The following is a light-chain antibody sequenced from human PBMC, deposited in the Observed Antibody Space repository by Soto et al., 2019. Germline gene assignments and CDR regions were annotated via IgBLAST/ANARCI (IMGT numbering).Light chain of an antibody. CDR2: GAS. CDR1: HNISRH. J-gene: IGKJ1*01. Sequence: DIQMTQSPSSLSAFVGDRVTIPCRASHNISRHLNWYQQKPGKAPKLLIYGASTLESGVPSRFSGSGSGTEFTLTISSLQPDDFATYYCQQYNSYWTFGQGTKVDIK. CDR3: QQYNSYWT. V-gene: IGKV1-5*01.